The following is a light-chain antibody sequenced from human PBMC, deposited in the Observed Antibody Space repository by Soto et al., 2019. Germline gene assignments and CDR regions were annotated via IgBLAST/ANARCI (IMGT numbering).Light chain of an antibody. CDR2: GAS. CDR3: QQYNNWTRT. Sequence: IVMAQSPATPSLSPGERATLSCRASQSVSRNLAWYQQKRGQAPRLLIYGASSRATGIPARFSVSGSGTEFTITIGCLKYDDGAVYDCQQYNNWTRTFCQGTKVDIK. CDR1: QSVSRN. V-gene: IGKV3-15*01. J-gene: IGKJ2*01.